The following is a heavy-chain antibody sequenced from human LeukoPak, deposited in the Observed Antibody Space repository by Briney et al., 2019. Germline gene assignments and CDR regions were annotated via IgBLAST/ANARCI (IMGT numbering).Heavy chain of an antibody. CDR3: ARGSRVGQLVAPRHGNDY. D-gene: IGHD6-6*01. CDR1: GGSFSGYY. CDR2: INHSGST. V-gene: IGHV4-34*01. Sequence: SETLSLTCAVYGGSFSGYYWSWIRQPPGKGLEWIGEINHSGSTNYNPSLKSRITISVDTSKNQFSLKLSSVTAADTAVYYCARGSRVGQLVAPRHGNDYWGQGTLVTVSS. J-gene: IGHJ4*02.